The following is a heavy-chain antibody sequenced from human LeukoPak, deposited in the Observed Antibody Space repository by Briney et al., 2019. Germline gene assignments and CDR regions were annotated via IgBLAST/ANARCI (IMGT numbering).Heavy chain of an antibody. CDR3: ARGLRFGLGFDP. D-gene: IGHD3-10*01. CDR1: GGSFSGFY. J-gene: IGHJ5*02. Sequence: SETLSLTCAVYGGSFSGFYWNWIRQPPGKGLEWIGEITHSGSTNYNPSLKSRVTISVDTSKNQFSLKLSSVTAADTAVYYCARGLRFGLGFDPWGQGTLVTVSS. V-gene: IGHV4-34*01. CDR2: ITHSGST.